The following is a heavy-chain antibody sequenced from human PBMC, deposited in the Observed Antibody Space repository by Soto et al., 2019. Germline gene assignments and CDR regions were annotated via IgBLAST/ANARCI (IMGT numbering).Heavy chain of an antibody. Sequence: ASVKVSCKASGYTLNTYYMHWVRQAPGQGLEWMGIINPSGDSTRYVQKFQGRVTMTRDSSTNTVYMELGSLTSEDTAVYYCARDCWIYCFDYWGQGTQVTVSS. CDR2: INPSGDST. CDR1: GYTLNTYY. CDR3: ARDCWIYCFDY. J-gene: IGHJ4*02. V-gene: IGHV1-46*02. D-gene: IGHD2-15*01.